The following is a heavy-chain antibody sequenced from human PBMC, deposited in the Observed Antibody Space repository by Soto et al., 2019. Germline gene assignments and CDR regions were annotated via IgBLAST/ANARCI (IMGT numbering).Heavy chain of an antibody. CDR1: GFTVSSKY. D-gene: IGHD3-9*01. V-gene: IGHV3-23*01. Sequence: SLRLSCAASGFTVSSKYMSWVRQAPGKGLEWVSLIQSGNGGSTYYADSVKGRFTISRDNSKNTLYLQMNSLRAEDTAVYYCAKEGSGIYDILTGYYNRGAFDIWGQGTMVTVSS. CDR3: AKEGSGIYDILTGYYNRGAFDI. CDR2: IQSGNGGST. J-gene: IGHJ3*02.